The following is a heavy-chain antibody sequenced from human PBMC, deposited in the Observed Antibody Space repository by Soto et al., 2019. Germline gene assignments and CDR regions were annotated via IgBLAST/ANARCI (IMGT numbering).Heavy chain of an antibody. Sequence: GASVKVSCKASGYTFTSYGITWVRQAPGQGLEYMGWISAYNGNTNYAQKLQGRVTMTADTSKNTAYMELRSLRSDDTAVYYCARYCSGGSCDSNTAFDIWGQGTMVTVSS. CDR1: GYTFTSYG. V-gene: IGHV1-18*01. D-gene: IGHD2-15*01. J-gene: IGHJ3*02. CDR3: ARYCSGGSCDSNTAFDI. CDR2: ISAYNGNT.